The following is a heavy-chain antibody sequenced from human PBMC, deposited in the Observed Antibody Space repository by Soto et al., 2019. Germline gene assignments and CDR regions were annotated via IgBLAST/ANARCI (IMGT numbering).Heavy chain of an antibody. CDR3: ARAGSYYYGSGSYDY. J-gene: IGHJ4*02. CDR2: IYYSGST. V-gene: IGHV4-59*01. Sequence: SETLSLTCTVSGGSISSYYWSWIRQPPGKGLEWIGYIYYSGSTNYNPSLKSRVTISVDTSKNQFSLKLSSVTAADTAVYYCARAGSYYYGSGSYDYWGQGTLVTVSS. CDR1: GGSISSYY. D-gene: IGHD3-10*01.